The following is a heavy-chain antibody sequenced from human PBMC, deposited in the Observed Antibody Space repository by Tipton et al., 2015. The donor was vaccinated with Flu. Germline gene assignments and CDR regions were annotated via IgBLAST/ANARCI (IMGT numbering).Heavy chain of an antibody. Sequence: TLSLTCTVSGGSISPYYWNWIRQPPGKGLEWIGYYVSDTGTTDYNPSLRSRVAISEDTSTNQFFLKLSSVTAADTAVYYCARDWGSCDTAKCSDALDIWGQGTMVTVSS. CDR3: ARDWGSCDTAKCSDALDI. CDR1: GGSISPYY. J-gene: IGHJ3*02. D-gene: IGHD5-18*01. CDR2: VSDTGTT. V-gene: IGHV4-59*12.